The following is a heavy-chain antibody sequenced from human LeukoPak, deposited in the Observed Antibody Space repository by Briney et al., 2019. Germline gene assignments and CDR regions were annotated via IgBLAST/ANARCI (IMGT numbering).Heavy chain of an antibody. CDR2: ISYDGSNK. Sequence: PGRSLRLSCAASGFTFSSYGMHWIRQAPGKGLEWVAVISYDGSNKYYADSVKGRFTISRDNSKNTLYLQMNSLRAEDTAVYYCAKGYYDSSGPPDYGMDVWGQGTTVTVS. CDR3: AKGYYDSSGPPDYGMDV. D-gene: IGHD3-22*01. V-gene: IGHV3-30*18. CDR1: GFTFSSYG. J-gene: IGHJ6*02.